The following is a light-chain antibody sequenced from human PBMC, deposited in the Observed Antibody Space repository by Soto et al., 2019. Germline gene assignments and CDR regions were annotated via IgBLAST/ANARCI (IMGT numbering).Light chain of an antibody. CDR3: QQYDNRPT. J-gene: IGKJ5*01. CDR2: DAS. Sequence: EVVMTQSPATLSVSPGERATLSFRASESVSRNLAWYQQKPGQAPRLLIYDASTRATGIPDRFRGSGSGTEFTLTISSLQSEDFAVYYCQQYDNRPTFGQGTRLEIK. V-gene: IGKV3-15*01. CDR1: ESVSRN.